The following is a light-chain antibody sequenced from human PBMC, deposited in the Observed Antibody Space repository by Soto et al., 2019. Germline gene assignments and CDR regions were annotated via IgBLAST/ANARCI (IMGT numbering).Light chain of an antibody. CDR3: GTWDSSLSVV. Sequence: QSVLTQPPSVSAAPGQKVTISCSGSSSNIGNNYVSWYQQLPGTAPKLLIYDNNKRPSGIPDRFSGSKSGTSATLGITGLQAGDGADYYCGTWDSSLSVVFGGGTQLTVL. CDR2: DNN. V-gene: IGLV1-51*01. J-gene: IGLJ2*01. CDR1: SSNIGNNY.